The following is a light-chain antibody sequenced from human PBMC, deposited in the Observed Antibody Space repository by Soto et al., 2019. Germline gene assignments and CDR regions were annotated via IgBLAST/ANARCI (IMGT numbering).Light chain of an antibody. J-gene: IGKJ1*01. CDR3: QQYRDYSWT. CDR2: TAS. Sequence: IQMTQSPSTVSASVGDRVAIICRASRGFGFGLAWNQQKPGKAPRFLIYTASTLLGGVPSRFSGSGSGTEFTLTISSLQPDDFATYYCQQYRDYSWTFGQGTKVEIK. CDR1: RGFGFG. V-gene: IGKV1-5*03.